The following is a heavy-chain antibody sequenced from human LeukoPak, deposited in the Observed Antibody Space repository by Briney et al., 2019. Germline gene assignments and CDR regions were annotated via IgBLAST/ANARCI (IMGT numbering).Heavy chain of an antibody. J-gene: IGHJ6*02. CDR3: ASALWLNGMDV. D-gene: IGHD5-18*01. CDR2: IYYSGGT. CDR1: GGSISSYY. V-gene: IGHV4-59*01. Sequence: SETLSLTCTVSGGSISSYYWSWIRQPPGKGLEWIGYIYYSGGTNYNPSLKSRVTISVDTSKNQFSLKLSSVTAADTAVYYCASALWLNGMDVWGQGTTVTVSS.